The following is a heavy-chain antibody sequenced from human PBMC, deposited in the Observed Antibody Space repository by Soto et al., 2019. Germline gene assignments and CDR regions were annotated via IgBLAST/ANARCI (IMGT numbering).Heavy chain of an antibody. CDR2: IYYSGST. J-gene: IGHJ5*02. CDR3: AGQDFRPGSRFDP. Sequence: QLQLQESGPGLVKPSETLSLTCTVSGGSISSSSYYWGWIRQPPGKGLEWIGSIYYSGSTYYNPSLKSRVTISVDTSKNQFSLKLSSVTAADTAVYYCAGQDFRPGSRFDPWGQGTLVTVSS. V-gene: IGHV4-39*01. CDR1: GGSISSSSYY. D-gene: IGHD2-15*01.